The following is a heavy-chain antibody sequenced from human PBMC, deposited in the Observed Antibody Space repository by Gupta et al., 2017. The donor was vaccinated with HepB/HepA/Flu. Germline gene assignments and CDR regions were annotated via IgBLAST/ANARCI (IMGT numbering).Heavy chain of an antibody. CDR2: ISSGSGYI. J-gene: IGHJ4*02. CDR3: ARVAVAGNYFDY. D-gene: IGHD6-19*01. V-gene: IGHV3-21*01. CDR1: GFTFSPYS. Sequence: EVQLVESGGGLVKPGGSLRLSCAASGFTFSPYSMNWVRQAPGKGLEWVSSISSGSGYIYYADSVKGRFTISRDNAKNSLYLQMNSLRAEDTAVYYCARVAVAGNYFDYWGQGTLVTVSS.